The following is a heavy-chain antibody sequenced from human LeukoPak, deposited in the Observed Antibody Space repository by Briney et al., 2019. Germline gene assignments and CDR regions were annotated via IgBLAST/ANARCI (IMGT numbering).Heavy chain of an antibody. CDR1: DYSVSNSYY. V-gene: IGHV4-38-2*02. CDR3: ARVGARSGSYGSSG. CDR2: AHHSGIT. Sequence: PSETLSLTCTVSDYSVSNSYYWGWIRQPPGKGLEWIGNAHHSGITNYNPSLKSRVSISVDTSKNQFSLKLSSVTAADTAVYYCARVGARSGSYGSSGWGQGTLVTVSS. D-gene: IGHD1-26*01. J-gene: IGHJ1*01.